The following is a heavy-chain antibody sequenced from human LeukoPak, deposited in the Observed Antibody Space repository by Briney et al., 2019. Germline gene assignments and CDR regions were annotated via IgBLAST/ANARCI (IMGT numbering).Heavy chain of an antibody. CDR2: MNPNNGGT. V-gene: IGHV1-8*01. Sequence: ASVKVSCKASGYTFTIYDINWVRQAPGQGLEWVGWMNPNNGGTDYAQKFQGRVTMTRDTSTGTLYMELNSLRSEDTAVYYCAIGAIFGVTPRGYGMDVWGQGTTVTVSS. CDR3: AIGAIFGVTPRGYGMDV. J-gene: IGHJ6*02. D-gene: IGHD3-3*01. CDR1: GYTFTIYD.